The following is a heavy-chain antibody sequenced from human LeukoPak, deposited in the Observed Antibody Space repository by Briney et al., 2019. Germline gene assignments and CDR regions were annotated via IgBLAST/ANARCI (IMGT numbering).Heavy chain of an antibody. CDR1: GYTFTSNY. D-gene: IGHD5-18*01. J-gene: IGHJ4*02. Sequence: ASVKVSCKAFGYTFTSNYMHWVRQAPGQGLEWMGIINPSGGSTSYAQKFQGRVTMTRDMSTSTVYMELSNLRSEDTAVYYCARDSGYSYGYAYWGQGTLVTVSS. CDR3: ARDSGYSYGYAY. V-gene: IGHV1-46*01. CDR2: INPSGGST.